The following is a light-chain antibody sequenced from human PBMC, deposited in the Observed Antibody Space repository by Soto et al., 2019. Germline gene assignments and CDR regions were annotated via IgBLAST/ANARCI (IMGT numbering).Light chain of an antibody. V-gene: IGKV1-5*03. CDR2: KAS. CDR1: QSISSW. CDR3: QQYNSFIWT. Sequence: TLSASVGDRVTIVCRASQSISSWLAWYQQKPGKAPKLLISKASNLDSGVPSRFSGSGSGTEFNLTISSLQPEDFATYYCQQYNSFIWTFGRGTKVDIK. J-gene: IGKJ1*01.